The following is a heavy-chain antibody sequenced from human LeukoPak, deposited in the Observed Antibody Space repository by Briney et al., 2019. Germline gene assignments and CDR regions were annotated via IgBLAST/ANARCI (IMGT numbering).Heavy chain of an antibody. Sequence: GGSLRLSCAASGFTFSSYWMSWVRQAPGKGLEWVANIKQDGSEKYYVDSVKGRFTISRDNAKNSLYLQMNSLRAEDTAVYYCARASGYSYGSDAFDIWGQGTTVTVSS. CDR1: GFTFSSYW. V-gene: IGHV3-7*01. CDR3: ARASGYSYGSDAFDI. D-gene: IGHD5-18*01. CDR2: IKQDGSEK. J-gene: IGHJ3*02.